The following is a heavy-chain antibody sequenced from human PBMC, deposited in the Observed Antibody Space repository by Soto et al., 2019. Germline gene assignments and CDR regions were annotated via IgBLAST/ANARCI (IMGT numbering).Heavy chain of an antibody. D-gene: IGHD1-26*01. CDR1: GGSFSGYY. CDR3: ASSGSRRYYYYGMDV. V-gene: IGHV4-34*01. J-gene: IGHJ6*02. Sequence: QVQLQQWGAGLLKPSETLSLTCAVYGGSFSGYYWSWIRHPPGKGLEWIGEINHSGSTNYNPSLKSRVTISVDTSKNQFSLKLSSVTAADTAVYYCASSGSRRYYYYGMDVWGQGTTVTVSS. CDR2: INHSGST.